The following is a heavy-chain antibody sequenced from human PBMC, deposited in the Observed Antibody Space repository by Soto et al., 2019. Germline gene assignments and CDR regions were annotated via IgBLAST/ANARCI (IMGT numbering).Heavy chain of an antibody. J-gene: IGHJ4*02. CDR1: GGSISSGGYY. V-gene: IGHV4-31*03. CDR3: ARVPGGVRGVNYFDY. Sequence: SETLSLTCTVSGGSISSGGYYWSWIRQHPGKGLEWIGYIYYSGSTYYNPSLKSRVTISVDTSKNQFSLKLSSVTAADTAVYYCARVPGGVRGVNYFDYWGQGTLVTVSS. D-gene: IGHD3-10*01. CDR2: IYYSGST.